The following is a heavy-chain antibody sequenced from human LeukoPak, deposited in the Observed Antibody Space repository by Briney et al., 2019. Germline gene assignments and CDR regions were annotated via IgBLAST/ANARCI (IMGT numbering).Heavy chain of an antibody. V-gene: IGHV1-69*05. CDR3: ASPLAYCGGDSYAESFQH. Sequence: SVKVSCKASGGTFSSYAISWVRQAPGQGLEWMGGIIPIFGTANYAQKFQGRVTITTDESTSTAYMELSSLRSEDTAVYYCASPLAYCGGDSYAESFQHWGQGTLVTVSS. J-gene: IGHJ1*01. CDR1: GGTFSSYA. D-gene: IGHD2-21*02. CDR2: IIPIFGTA.